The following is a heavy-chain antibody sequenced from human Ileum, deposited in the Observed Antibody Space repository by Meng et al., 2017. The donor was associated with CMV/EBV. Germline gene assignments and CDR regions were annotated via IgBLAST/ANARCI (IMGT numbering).Heavy chain of an antibody. J-gene: IGHJ4*02. V-gene: IGHV6-1*01. Sequence: QVQLQQSGPGLVKTSQTLFLTCAISGDSVSSTTVTWNWIRPSPSRGLEWLGRTYYRSKWFNDYALSVRGRITINPDISKNQLSLQLNSVTPEDTAVYYCVRLMGNSWLDYWGRGTLVTVSS. CDR2: TYYRSKWFN. D-gene: IGHD6-13*01. CDR3: VRLMGNSWLDY. CDR1: GDSVSSTTVT.